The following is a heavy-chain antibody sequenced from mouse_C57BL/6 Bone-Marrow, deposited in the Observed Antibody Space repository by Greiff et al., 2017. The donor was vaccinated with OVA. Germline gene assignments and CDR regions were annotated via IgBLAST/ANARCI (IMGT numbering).Heavy chain of an antibody. CDR2: INPYNGGT. J-gene: IGHJ3*01. CDR1: GYTFTDYY. CDR3: APDSSGYVPFAY. Sequence: VQLKQSGPVLVKPGASVKMSCKASGYTFTDYYMNWVKQSHGKSLEWIGVINPYNGGTSYNQKFKGKATLTVDKSSSTAYMELNSLTSEDSAVYYCAPDSSGYVPFAYWGQGTLVTVSA. V-gene: IGHV1-19*01. D-gene: IGHD3-2*02.